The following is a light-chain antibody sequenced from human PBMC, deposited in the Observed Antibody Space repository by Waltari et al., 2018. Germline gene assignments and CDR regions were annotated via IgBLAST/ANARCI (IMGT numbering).Light chain of an antibody. CDR3: CSYAGSYVV. J-gene: IGLJ2*01. CDR2: EGS. CDR1: RRDVGSYHL. V-gene: IGLV2-23*01. Sequence: QSALTQPASVSGSPAQSITISCTVTRRDVGSYHLVSWYQQHPGKAPKLMIYEGSKRPSGVSNRFSGSKSGNTASLTISGLQAEDEADYYCCSYAGSYVVFGGGTKLTVL.